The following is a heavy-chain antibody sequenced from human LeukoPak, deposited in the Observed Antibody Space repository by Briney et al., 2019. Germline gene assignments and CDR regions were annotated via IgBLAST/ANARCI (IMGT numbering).Heavy chain of an antibody. D-gene: IGHD3-10*01. CDR2: IIPIFGTA. J-gene: IGHJ6*04. V-gene: IGHV1-69*01. Sequence: SVKVSCKASGGTFSSHAISWVRQAPGQGLEWMGGIIPIFGTANYAQKFQGRITITADESTSTAYMELSSLRSGDTAVYYRARDKITMFGGVIPYGRDVGGKGTTVTVPS. CDR3: ARDKITMFGGVIPYGRDV. CDR1: GGTFSSHA.